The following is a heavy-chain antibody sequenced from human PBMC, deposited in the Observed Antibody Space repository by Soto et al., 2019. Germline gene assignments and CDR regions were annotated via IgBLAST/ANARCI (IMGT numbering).Heavy chain of an antibody. CDR3: ARDDRAERKMKYYYYGMDV. CDR1: GGAISSYY. Sequence: PSETLSLTCTVSGGAISSYYWSWIRQPAGKGLEGIGRIYTSGSTNDNPSLKSRVTMSVDTSKNQFSLKLSSVTAADTAVYYCARDDRAERKMKYYYYGMDVWGQGTTVTVSS. V-gene: IGHV4-4*07. CDR2: IYTSGST. J-gene: IGHJ6*02. D-gene: IGHD1-1*01.